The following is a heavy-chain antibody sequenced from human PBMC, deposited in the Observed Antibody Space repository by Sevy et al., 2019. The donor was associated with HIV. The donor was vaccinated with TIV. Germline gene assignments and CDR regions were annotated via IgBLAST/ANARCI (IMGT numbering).Heavy chain of an antibody. D-gene: IGHD1-1*01. V-gene: IGHV5-51*01. Sequence: GESLKISCKGSGYSFTSYWIGWVRQMPGKGLEWMGIIYPGDSDTRYSPSFQGQVTISADKFISTAYLQWSSLKASDTAMYYCARHLVEREGYKAPYYYYGMDVWGQGTTVTVSS. CDR3: ARHLVEREGYKAPYYYYGMDV. CDR1: GYSFTSYW. CDR2: IYPGDSDT. J-gene: IGHJ6*02.